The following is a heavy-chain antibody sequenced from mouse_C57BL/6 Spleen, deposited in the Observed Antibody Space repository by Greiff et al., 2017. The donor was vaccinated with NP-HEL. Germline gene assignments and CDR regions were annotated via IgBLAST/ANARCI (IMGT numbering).Heavy chain of an antibody. V-gene: IGHV1-15*01. D-gene: IGHD1-1*01. J-gene: IGHJ4*01. CDR1: GYTFTDYE. CDR3: TREYYGSSLYAMDY. Sequence: VKLMESGAELVRPGASVTLSCKASGYTFTDYEMHWVKQTPVHGLEWIGAIDPETGGTAYNQKFKGKAILTADKSSSTAYMELRSLTSEDSAVYYCTREYYGSSLYAMDYWGQGTSVTVSS. CDR2: IDPETGGT.